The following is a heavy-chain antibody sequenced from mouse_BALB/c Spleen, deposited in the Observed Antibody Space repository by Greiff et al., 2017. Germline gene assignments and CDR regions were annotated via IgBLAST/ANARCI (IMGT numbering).Heavy chain of an antibody. V-gene: IGHV5-6-5*01. CDR1: GFTFSSYA. CDR3: ARAYYYGHDGGYFDV. CDR2: ISSGGST. J-gene: IGHJ1*01. D-gene: IGHD2-2*01. Sequence: EVKLMESGGGLVKPGGSLKLSCAASGFTFSSYAMSWVRQTPEKRLEWVASISSGGSTYYPDSVKGRFTISRDNARNILYLQMSSLRSEDTAMYYCARAYYYGHDGGYFDVWGAGTTVTVSS.